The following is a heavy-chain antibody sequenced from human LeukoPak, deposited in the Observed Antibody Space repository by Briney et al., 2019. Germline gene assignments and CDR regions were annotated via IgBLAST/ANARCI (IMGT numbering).Heavy chain of an antibody. CDR2: IRYDGSNK. CDR3: AKEIRTSRTTTTPTLFDY. D-gene: IGHD2-2*01. Sequence: TGGSLRLSCAASGFTFSSYGMLWVRQAPGKGLEWVAFIRYDGSNKYYADSVKGRFTISRDNSKNTLYLQMNSLRAEDTAVYYCAKEIRTSRTTTTPTLFDYWGQGTLVTVSS. V-gene: IGHV3-30*02. J-gene: IGHJ4*02. CDR1: GFTFSSYG.